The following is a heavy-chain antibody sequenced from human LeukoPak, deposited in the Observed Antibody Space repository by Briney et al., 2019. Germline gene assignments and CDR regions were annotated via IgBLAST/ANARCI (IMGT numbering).Heavy chain of an antibody. CDR1: GFTFCGYA. D-gene: IGHD6-25*01. CDR3: ARDLRRIAAYYFDY. J-gene: IGHJ4*02. CDR2: ILSDGRDK. V-gene: IGHV3-30*03. Sequence: PGRSLRLSCAASGFTFCGYAIHWVRQAPGKGLEWVAVILSDGRDKHHADSVKGRFTISRDNSKHTLYLQTNSLRAEDTAVYYCARDLRRIAAYYFDYWGQGTLVTVSS.